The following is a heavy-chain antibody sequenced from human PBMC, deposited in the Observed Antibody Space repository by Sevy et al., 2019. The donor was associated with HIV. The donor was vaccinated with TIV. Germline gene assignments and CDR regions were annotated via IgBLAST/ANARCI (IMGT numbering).Heavy chain of an antibody. J-gene: IGHJ4*02. CDR3: ARVRVSWYGKPDY. V-gene: IGHV3-30-3*01. D-gene: IGHD6-13*01. Sequence: GGSLRLSCAASGFTFSSYAMHWVRQAPGKGLEWVAVISYDGSNKYYADSVKGRFTISRDNSKNTLYLQMNSLRAEDTAVYYCARVRVSWYGKPDYWGQGTLVTVSS. CDR1: GFTFSSYA. CDR2: ISYDGSNK.